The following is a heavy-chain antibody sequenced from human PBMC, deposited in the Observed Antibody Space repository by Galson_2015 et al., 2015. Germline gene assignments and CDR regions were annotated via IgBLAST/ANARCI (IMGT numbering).Heavy chain of an antibody. D-gene: IGHD6-13*01. CDR2: IFWNVVN. CDR1: GFSLSTSGVG. Sequence: PALVKPTQTLTLTCTFSGFSLSTSGVGVGWIRQPPGRALGGLDPIFWNVVNAHSPSLKSRLTITKDTSKNQVVLTMTNMDPVDTATYYCAHSRPPIAAAGTTDAFDIWGQGTMVTVSS. CDR3: AHSRPPIAAAGTTDAFDI. J-gene: IGHJ3*02. V-gene: IGHV2-5*01.